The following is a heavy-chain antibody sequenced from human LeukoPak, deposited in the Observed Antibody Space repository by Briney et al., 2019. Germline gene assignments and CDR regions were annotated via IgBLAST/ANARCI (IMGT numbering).Heavy chain of an antibody. D-gene: IGHD2/OR15-2a*01. Sequence: GGSLRLSCTASGFPLSNFWMHWVRQVPGKGLVWVSRIISDGTTTSYADSVKGRFTISRDNAKNTLYLQMNSLRSDDTAVYYYTREWRNMAFDYWGQGTLVTVSS. V-gene: IGHV3-74*01. J-gene: IGHJ4*02. CDR2: IISDGTTT. CDR3: TREWRNMAFDY. CDR1: GFPLSNFW.